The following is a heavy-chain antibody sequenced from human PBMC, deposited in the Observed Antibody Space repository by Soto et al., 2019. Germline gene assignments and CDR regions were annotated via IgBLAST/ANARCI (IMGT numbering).Heavy chain of an antibody. CDR2: INPSGGST. D-gene: IGHD2-2*01. CDR3: ARERDVPAPSYYGMDV. V-gene: IGHV1-46*01. Sequence: ASVKVSCKASGYTFTSYYMHWVRQAPGQGLEWMGIINPSGGSTSYAQKFQGRVTMTRDTSTSTVYMELSSLRSEDTAVYYCARERDVPAPSYYGMDVWGQGTTVTVS. J-gene: IGHJ6*02. CDR1: GYTFTSYY.